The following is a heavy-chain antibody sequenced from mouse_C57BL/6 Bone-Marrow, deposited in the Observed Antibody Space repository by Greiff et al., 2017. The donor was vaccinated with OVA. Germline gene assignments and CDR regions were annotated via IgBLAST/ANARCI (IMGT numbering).Heavy chain of an antibody. D-gene: IGHD1-1*01. J-gene: IGHJ2*01. CDR1: GYSFTGYY. CDR2: INPSTGGT. Sequence: EVQLQQSGPELVKPGASVKISCKASGYSFTGYYMNWVKQSPETSLEWIGEINPSTGGTTYNQKFKAKATLTVDKSSSTAYMQLKSLTSEDSAVYYCAGTTVVYFDYWGQGTTLTVSS. CDR3: AGTTVVYFDY. V-gene: IGHV1-42*01.